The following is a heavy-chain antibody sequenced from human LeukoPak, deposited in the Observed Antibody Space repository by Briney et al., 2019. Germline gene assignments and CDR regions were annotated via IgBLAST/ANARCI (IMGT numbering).Heavy chain of an antibody. J-gene: IGHJ4*02. CDR1: GFTFSSYA. CDR2: ISGSGGST. CDR3: AKPPSGVYYYDSSGYYPFDY. D-gene: IGHD3-22*01. Sequence: GGPLRLSCAASGFTFSSYAMSWVRQAPGKGLEWVSAISGSGGSTYYADSVKGRFTISRDNSKNTLYLQMNSLRAEDTAVYYCAKPPSGVYYYDSSGYYPFDYWGQGTLVTVSS. V-gene: IGHV3-23*01.